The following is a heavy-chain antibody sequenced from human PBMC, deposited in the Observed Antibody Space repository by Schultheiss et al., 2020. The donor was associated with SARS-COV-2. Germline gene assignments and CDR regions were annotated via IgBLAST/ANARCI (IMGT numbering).Heavy chain of an antibody. CDR1: GYSFTSYW. CDR2: THPGDSDT. D-gene: IGHD5-12*01. V-gene: IGHV5-51*01. Sequence: GGSLRLSCKGSGYSFTSYWITWVRQMPGKGLEWMGITHPGDSDTRYSPSFQGQVTISADTSLNTVYLQWSSLKASDTAMYYCAGHEDDYDWFDPWGQGTLVTVAS. J-gene: IGHJ5*02. CDR3: AGHEDDYDWFDP.